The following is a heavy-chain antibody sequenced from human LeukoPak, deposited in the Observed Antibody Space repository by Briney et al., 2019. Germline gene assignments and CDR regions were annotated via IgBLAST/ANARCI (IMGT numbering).Heavy chain of an antibody. CDR1: RFIFSRFG. J-gene: IGHJ4*02. V-gene: IGHV3-30*18. D-gene: IGHD3-9*01. Sequence: PGRSLRLSCAASRFIFSRFGMHWVRQAPGQGLEWVALISYDGTNKYYADSVKGRFTISRDNSKNTLYLQMDSLRAEDTAVYYCAKGLRYFDWLFAFWGQGTLVTVSS. CDR3: AKGLRYFDWLFAF. CDR2: ISYDGTNK.